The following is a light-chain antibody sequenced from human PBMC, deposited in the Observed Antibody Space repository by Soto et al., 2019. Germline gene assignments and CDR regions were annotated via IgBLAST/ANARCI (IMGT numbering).Light chain of an antibody. CDR2: KAS. V-gene: IGKV1-5*03. CDR1: QSISSW. Sequence: DIQLTQSPSTLSASVGDRVTITCRASQSISSWLAWYQQKPGKAPKLLVYKASSLESGVPSRFSGSGSATDFTLTITTLQPDDFATYYCKQYEAYPLTFGGGTKVEI. J-gene: IGKJ4*01. CDR3: KQYEAYPLT.